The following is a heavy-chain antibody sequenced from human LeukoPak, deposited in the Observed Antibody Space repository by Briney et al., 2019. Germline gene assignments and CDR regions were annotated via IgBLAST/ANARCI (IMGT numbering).Heavy chain of an antibody. V-gene: IGHV3-23*01. J-gene: IGHJ4*02. CDR2: ISGSGGYT. Sequence: PGGSLRLSCAASGFTFSSYAMSWVRQAPGKGLEWVSAISGSGGYTYCADSVKGRFTISRDNSKSTLYLHMNSLRAEDTAVYYCAKDRGYYYDSSGSPFDYWGQGTLVTVSS. CDR3: AKDRGYYYDSSGSPFDY. D-gene: IGHD3-22*01. CDR1: GFTFSSYA.